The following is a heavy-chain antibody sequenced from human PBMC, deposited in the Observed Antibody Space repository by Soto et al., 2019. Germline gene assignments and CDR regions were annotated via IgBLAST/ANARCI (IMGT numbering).Heavy chain of an antibody. CDR1: GFTFGDYA. CDR2: IRSKAYGGTT. V-gene: IGHV3-49*03. Sequence: GGSLRLSCTASGFTFGDYAMSWFRQAPGKGLEWVGFIRSKAYGGTTEDAAAVEGRFTISRDDSKSIAYLQMNSLNTEDTAVYYCTTSSSSSFYYYYYMDVWGKGTTVTVSS. D-gene: IGHD6-6*01. CDR3: TTSSSSSFYYYYYMDV. J-gene: IGHJ6*03.